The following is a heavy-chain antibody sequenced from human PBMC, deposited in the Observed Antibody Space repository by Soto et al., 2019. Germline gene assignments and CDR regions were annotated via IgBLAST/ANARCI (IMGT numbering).Heavy chain of an antibody. Sequence: GGSLRLSCAASGFTFSSYGMHWVRQAPGKGLEWVAVIWYDGSNKYYADFMKGRFTISRDNSKNTLYLQMNSLRAEDPAVYYCARDRSGDWGYFDLWGCGTLVTVSS. CDR1: GFTFSSYG. CDR3: ARDRSGDWGYFDL. V-gene: IGHV3-33*08. CDR2: IWYDGSNK. J-gene: IGHJ2*01. D-gene: IGHD7-27*01.